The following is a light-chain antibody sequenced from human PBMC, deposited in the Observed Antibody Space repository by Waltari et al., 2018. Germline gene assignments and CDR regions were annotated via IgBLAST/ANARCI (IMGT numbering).Light chain of an antibody. Sequence: QSVLTQAPSASGTPGQRVTISCSGSSSNLGRNFVFWYQLLPGMAPKLLIFRNNQRPSGVPDRFSGSKSGTSASLAISGLRSEDEADYSCAAWDDSLRDPVFGTGTKLTVL. CDR3: AAWDDSLRDPV. V-gene: IGLV1-47*01. J-gene: IGLJ3*02. CDR1: SSNLGRNF. CDR2: RNN.